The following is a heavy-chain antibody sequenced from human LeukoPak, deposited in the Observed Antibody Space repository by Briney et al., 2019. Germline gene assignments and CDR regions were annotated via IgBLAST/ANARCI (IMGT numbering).Heavy chain of an antibody. CDR3: ARDVGPRTENWFDP. CDR1: GFTFSSYE. Sequence: GGSLRLSCAASGFTFSSYEMNWVRQAPGKGLEWVSYISSSGSTIYYADSVKGRFTISIDNAKNSLYLQMNSLRAEDTAVYYCARDVGPRTENWFDPWGQGTLVTV. CDR2: ISSSGSTI. J-gene: IGHJ5*02. D-gene: IGHD1-26*01. V-gene: IGHV3-48*03.